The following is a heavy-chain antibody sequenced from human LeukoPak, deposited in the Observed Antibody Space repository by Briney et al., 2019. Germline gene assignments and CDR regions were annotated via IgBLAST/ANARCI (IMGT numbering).Heavy chain of an antibody. J-gene: IGHJ4*02. CDR2: LYRGGNT. D-gene: IGHD2-21*01. V-gene: IGHV3-66*01. Sequence: GGSLRPSCAASGLTVSDNFMSWVRQAPGKGLEWVSVLYRGGNTYYADSVRGRFTISRDNSKNMVYLQMNSLTAEDTAVYYCARDRIEGATSDFDYWGQGTLVTVSS. CDR1: GLTVSDNF. CDR3: ARDRIEGATSDFDY.